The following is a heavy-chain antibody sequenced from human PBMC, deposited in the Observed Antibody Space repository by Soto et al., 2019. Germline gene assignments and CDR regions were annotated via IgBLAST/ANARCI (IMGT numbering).Heavy chain of an antibody. CDR1: GFTFSAYT. J-gene: IGHJ4*02. CDR2: ISNAGLNI. V-gene: IGHV3-30-3*01. Sequence: SLRLSCSASGFTFSAYTMHWVRQAPGKGLECVAAISNAGLNIHFADSVKGRFTISRDNSKNTLYLQMNSLRPEDTAVYYCAREWSPSVAAHGYWGQGTLVTVSS. CDR3: AREWSPSVAAHGY. D-gene: IGHD6-19*01.